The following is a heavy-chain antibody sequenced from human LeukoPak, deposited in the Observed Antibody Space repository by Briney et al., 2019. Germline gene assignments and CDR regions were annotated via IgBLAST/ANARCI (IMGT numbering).Heavy chain of an antibody. V-gene: IGHV5-51*01. Sequence: GESLKISCKGSGYSFSSYWIGWVRQMPGKGLEWMGIIYPGDSDTRYSPSFQGQVTISADKSISTAYLQWSSLKASDTAMYYCASAPVTSCSGVLCYPFDYWGQGTLVTVSS. J-gene: IGHJ4*02. CDR1: GYSFSSYW. CDR3: ASAPVTSCSGVLCYPFDY. D-gene: IGHD2-15*01. CDR2: IYPGDSDT.